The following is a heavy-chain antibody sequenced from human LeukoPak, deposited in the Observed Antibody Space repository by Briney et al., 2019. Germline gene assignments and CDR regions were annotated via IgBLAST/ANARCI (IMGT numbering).Heavy chain of an antibody. V-gene: IGHV4-31*03. CDR2: MYYSGST. D-gene: IGHD3-10*01. Sequence: ASETLSLTCTVSGGSISSGGYYWSWIRQHPGKGLEWIGYMYYSGSTYYNPSLKSRVTISIDTSKIQFSLKLSSVTAADTAVYYCARDVVPYYYGSGTYGMDVWGKGTTVTVSS. CDR1: GGSISSGGYY. CDR3: ARDVVPYYYGSGTYGMDV. J-gene: IGHJ6*04.